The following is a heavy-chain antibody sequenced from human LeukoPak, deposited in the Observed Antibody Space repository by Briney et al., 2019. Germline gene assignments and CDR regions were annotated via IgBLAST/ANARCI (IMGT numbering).Heavy chain of an antibody. CDR2: INPSGGST. V-gene: IGHV1-46*01. J-gene: IGHJ4*02. Sequence: ASVKVSCKASGYTFTNYYVHWVRQAPGLGLEWMGIINPSGGSTTYAQKFQDRVTMTRDTSTSTVYMELSSLRSEDTAVYYCARDAVVLGARVGFDYWGQGTLVTVSS. D-gene: IGHD2-15*01. CDR3: ARDAVVLGARVGFDY. CDR1: GYTFTNYY.